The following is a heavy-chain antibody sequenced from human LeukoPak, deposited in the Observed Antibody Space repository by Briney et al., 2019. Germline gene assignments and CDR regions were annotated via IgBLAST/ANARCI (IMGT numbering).Heavy chain of an antibody. J-gene: IGHJ3*02. CDR1: GGSISSGSYY. Sequence: PSETLSLTCTVSGGSISSGSYYWSWVRQPPGKGLEWIGNTYNSGSTNYNPSLKSRVTISLDTSKNQFSLKLNSVTAADTAVYYCAEAVTWLAFDIWGQGTMVTVSS. D-gene: IGHD4-17*01. CDR3: AEAVTWLAFDI. V-gene: IGHV4-61*01. CDR2: TYNSGST.